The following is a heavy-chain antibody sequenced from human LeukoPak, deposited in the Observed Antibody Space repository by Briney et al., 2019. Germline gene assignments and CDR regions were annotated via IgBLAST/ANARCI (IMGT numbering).Heavy chain of an antibody. D-gene: IGHD5-18*01. CDR1: GFTFSSYA. CDR2: ISYDGSNK. Sequence: GGSLRLSCAASGFTFSSYAIHWIRQAPGKGLEWVAIISYDGSNKYYADSVKGRFTLSRDNSKNTLYLQMNSLRPEDTAVYYCARADTLWIQSSFDYWGQGTLVTVSS. J-gene: IGHJ4*02. V-gene: IGHV3-30-3*01. CDR3: ARADTLWIQSSFDY.